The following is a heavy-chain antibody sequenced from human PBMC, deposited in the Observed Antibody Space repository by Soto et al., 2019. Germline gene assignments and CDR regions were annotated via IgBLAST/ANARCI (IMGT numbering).Heavy chain of an antibody. CDR2: IYYSGST. V-gene: IGHV4-30-4*01. CDR3: ARGPSSWSYYYYGKDV. CDR1: GGSISSGDYY. D-gene: IGHD6-13*01. J-gene: IGHJ6*02. Sequence: QVQLQESGPGLVKPSQTLSLTCTVSGGSISSGDYYWSWIRQPPGKGLEWIGYIYYSGSTYYNPSLKSRVTISVDTSKNQFSLKLSSVTAADTAVYYCARGPSSWSYYYYGKDVWGQGTTVTVSS.